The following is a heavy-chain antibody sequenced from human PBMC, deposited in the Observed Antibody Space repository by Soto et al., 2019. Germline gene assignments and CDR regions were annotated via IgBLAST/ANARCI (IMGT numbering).Heavy chain of an antibody. CDR2: IYSGGST. D-gene: IGHD3-3*01. CDR3: ARVSGFLEWSFDY. Sequence: EVQLVESGGGLVQPGGSLRLSCAASGFTVSSNYMSWVRQAPGKGLEWVSVIYSGGSTYYADSVKGRFTISRDNSKNTLYLQMNSLRAEDTAVYYCARVSGFLEWSFDYWGQGTLVTVSS. J-gene: IGHJ4*02. V-gene: IGHV3-66*01. CDR1: GFTVSSNY.